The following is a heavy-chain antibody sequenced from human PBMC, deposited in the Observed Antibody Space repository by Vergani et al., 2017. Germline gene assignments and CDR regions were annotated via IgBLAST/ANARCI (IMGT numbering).Heavy chain of an antibody. CDR1: GYSFTSYW. Sequence: EVQLVQSGAEVKKPGESLKISCKGSGYSFTSYWIGWVRQMPGKGLEWMGIIYPGDSDTRYSPSFQGQVTISADKSISTAYLQWSSLKASDTAMYYCARSSAPHVDYYGMDVWGQGTTVTVSS. D-gene: IGHD1-14*01. CDR2: IYPGDSDT. CDR3: ARSSAPHVDYYGMDV. J-gene: IGHJ6*02. V-gene: IGHV5-51*01.